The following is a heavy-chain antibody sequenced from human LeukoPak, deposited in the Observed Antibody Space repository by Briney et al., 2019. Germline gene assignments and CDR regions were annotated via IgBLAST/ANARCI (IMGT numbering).Heavy chain of an antibody. CDR3: ARDSGGYSSDWYLAY. CDR1: GGTFSSYA. J-gene: IGHJ4*02. Sequence: ASVKVSCKASGGTFSSYAISWVRQAPGQGLEWMGRIIPILGIANYAQKFQGRVTITADKSTSTAYMELSSLRSEDTAVYYCARDSGGYSSDWYLAYWGQGTLVTVSS. CDR2: IIPILGIA. D-gene: IGHD6-19*01. V-gene: IGHV1-69*04.